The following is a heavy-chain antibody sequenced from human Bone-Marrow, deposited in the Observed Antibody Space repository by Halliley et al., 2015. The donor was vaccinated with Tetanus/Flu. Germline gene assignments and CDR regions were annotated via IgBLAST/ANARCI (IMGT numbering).Heavy chain of an antibody. CDR3: ARGHRVSNGWGTYYNYEMDA. CDR1: GGSFGDSGYY. J-gene: IGHJ6*02. V-gene: IGHV4-34*01. CDR2: IIPYGNI. D-gene: IGHD6-19*01. Sequence: LRLSCAVYGGSFGDSGYYWNWCRQPPGKGLEWIGEIIPYGNINYNQSLQSRVTISVDTSKNQFSLKLSSVSAADTAVYYCARGHRVSNGWGTYYNYEMDAWGQGTAVSVSS.